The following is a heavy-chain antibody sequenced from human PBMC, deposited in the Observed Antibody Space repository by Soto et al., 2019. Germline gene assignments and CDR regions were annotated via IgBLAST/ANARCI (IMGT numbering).Heavy chain of an antibody. CDR3: AREWRGFDY. V-gene: IGHV4-31*03. CDR2: IYYSGST. CDR1: GGSIIDGGCY. D-gene: IGHD5-12*01. J-gene: IGHJ4*02. Sequence: SSELQSVTCSVSGGSIIDGGCYRSWIRQHPGKGLEWIGYIYYSGSTYYNPSLKSRVTISVDTSKNQFSLKLSSVTAADTAVYYCAREWRGFDYWGQGTLVTVSS.